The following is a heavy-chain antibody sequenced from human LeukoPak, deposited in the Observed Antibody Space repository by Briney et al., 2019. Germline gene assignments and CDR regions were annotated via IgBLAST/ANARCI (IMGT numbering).Heavy chain of an antibody. CDR2: ISGSGGST. J-gene: IGHJ4*02. V-gene: IGHV3-23*01. CDR1: GFTFSSYA. D-gene: IGHD3-10*01. CDR3: AKAYGSGSDAYFDY. Sequence: PGGSLRLSCAASGFTFSSYAMSWVRQAPGKGLEWVSTISGSGGSTYYADSVKGRFTISRDNSKNTLYLQMNGLRAEDTAVYYCAKAYGSGSDAYFDYWGQGTLVTVSS.